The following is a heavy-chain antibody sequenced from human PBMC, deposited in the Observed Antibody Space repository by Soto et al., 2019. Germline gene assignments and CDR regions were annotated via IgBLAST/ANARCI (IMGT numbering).Heavy chain of an antibody. D-gene: IGHD2-15*01. J-gene: IGHJ6*03. CDR1: GFTFSSYA. CDR2: ISGSGGST. CDR3: AKQVARVDYYYMDV. Sequence: AGSLRLSCAASGFTFSSYAMSWVRQAPGKGLEWVSAISGSGGSTYYADSVKGRFTISRDNSKNTLYLQMNSLRAEDTAVYYCAKQVARVDYYYMDVWGNAKTVTVS. V-gene: IGHV3-23*01.